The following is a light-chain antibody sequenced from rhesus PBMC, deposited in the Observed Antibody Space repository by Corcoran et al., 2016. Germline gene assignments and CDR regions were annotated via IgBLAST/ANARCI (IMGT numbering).Light chain of an antibody. CDR2: LVS. Sequence: DIVMTQTPLSLSVTPGEPASISCRSSQSLLHSNGYTNLNWYLQKPGQSPRLLIYLVSIRASGVPDRFSGSGSGTDFTLKVSRVEAEDVGVYYCEQNLQTPFTFGPGTKLDIK. V-gene: IGKV2-78*01. J-gene: IGKJ3*01. CDR3: EQNLQTPFT. CDR1: QSLLHSNGYTN.